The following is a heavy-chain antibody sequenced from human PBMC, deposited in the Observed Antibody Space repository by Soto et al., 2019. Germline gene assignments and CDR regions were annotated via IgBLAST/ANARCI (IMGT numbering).Heavy chain of an antibody. V-gene: IGHV1-2*04. D-gene: IGHD6-19*01. CDR1: GYTFTGYY. J-gene: IGHJ6*02. CDR2: INPNSGGT. CDR3: ARGSYSNGWFPYHYGMEV. Sequence: ASLKVSCKASGYTFTGYYMHWVRQAPVQGLEWMGWINPNSGGTNYAQKFQGWVTMTRDTSISTAYMELSRLRSDDTAVYYCARGSYSNGWFPYHYGMEVWGQGTTVTVSS.